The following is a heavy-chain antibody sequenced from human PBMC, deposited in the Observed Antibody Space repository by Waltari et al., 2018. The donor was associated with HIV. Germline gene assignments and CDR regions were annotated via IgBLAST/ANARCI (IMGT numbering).Heavy chain of an antibody. V-gene: IGHV1-2*02. CDR2: INPNSGGT. CDR3: ARKDGYTPEYYYYGMDV. D-gene: IGHD5-12*01. CDR1: GYTFTGYY. J-gene: IGHJ6*02. Sequence: QVQLVQSGAEVKKPGASVKVSCKASGYTFTGYYMHWVRQAPGQGLEWMGWINPNSGGTNYAQKFQGRVTMTRDTSISTAYMELSRLRSDDTAVYYCARKDGYTPEYYYYGMDVWGQGTTVTVSS.